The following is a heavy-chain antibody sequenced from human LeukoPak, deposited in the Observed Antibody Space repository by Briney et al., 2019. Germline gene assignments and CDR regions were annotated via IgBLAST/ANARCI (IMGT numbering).Heavy chain of an antibody. V-gene: IGHV3-23*01. D-gene: IGHD6-19*01. CDR2: ISGSGRST. Sequence: GGSLRLSCAASGFTFSSYAMSWVRQAPGKGLEWVSAISGSGRSTYYADSVKGRFTISRDNSKNTLYLQMNSLRAEDTAVYYCGKDRSGGWYYFDYWGQGTLVTVSS. CDR1: GFTFSSYA. CDR3: GKDRSGGWYYFDY. J-gene: IGHJ4*02.